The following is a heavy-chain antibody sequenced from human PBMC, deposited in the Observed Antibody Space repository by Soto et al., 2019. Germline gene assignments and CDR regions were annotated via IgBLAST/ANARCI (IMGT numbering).Heavy chain of an antibody. D-gene: IGHD4-4*01. J-gene: IGHJ4*02. CDR1: GFSFRKYA. CDR3: AKDLDDYSSAIDF. V-gene: IGHV3-23*01. CDR2: ISGSGGSGRG. Sequence: EVQLLESGGGLVQPGGSLRLSCVGSGFSFRKYAMNWVRQAPGKGLEWVSGISGSGGSGRGLYADPVKGRFTISRANSKTTLYLEMNSLRAEYTAVYYCAKDLDDYSSAIDFWGQGTLVTVSS.